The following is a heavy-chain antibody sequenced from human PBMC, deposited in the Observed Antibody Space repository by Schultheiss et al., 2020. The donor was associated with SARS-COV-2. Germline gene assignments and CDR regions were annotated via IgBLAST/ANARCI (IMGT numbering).Heavy chain of an antibody. J-gene: IGHJ4*02. Sequence: GESLKISCAASGFTFSSYGMHWVRQAPGKGLEWVAVISYDGSNKYYADSVKGRFTISRDNSKNTLYLQMNSLRAEDTAVYYCARSGSHNEAAIWGQGTLVTVSS. CDR1: GFTFSSYG. CDR3: ARSGSHNEAAI. V-gene: IGHV3-30*03. CDR2: ISYDGSNK. D-gene: IGHD1-26*01.